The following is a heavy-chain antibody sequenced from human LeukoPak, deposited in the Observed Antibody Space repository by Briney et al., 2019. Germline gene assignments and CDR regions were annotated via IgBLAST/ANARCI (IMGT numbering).Heavy chain of an antibody. CDR1: GVSFSGYY. CDR2: VNSRGSA. V-gene: IGHV4-34*01. CDR3: ARDAFCLNGVCYSGRYDY. D-gene: IGHD2-21*02. Sequence: SETLSLTCAAHGVSFSGYYWTWIRQSPGKGMEWIGEVNSRGSANYNPSLTSRVTISVDTSKNQFSLRLTSVTAADAGVYYCARDAFCLNGVCYSGRYDYWGQGILVSVSS. J-gene: IGHJ4*02.